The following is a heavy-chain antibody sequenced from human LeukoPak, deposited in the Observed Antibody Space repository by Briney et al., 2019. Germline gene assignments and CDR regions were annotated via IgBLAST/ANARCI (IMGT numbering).Heavy chain of an antibody. CDR1: RFTFSSYE. Sequence: GGSLRLSCAASRFTFSSYEMNWVRQAPGKGLELVSYISGSGIKHYADSVKGRFTISRDNAKNSLYLQMNSLRVEDTAVYYCAREDTGVAFDIWGQGTTVTV. D-gene: IGHD2-8*01. V-gene: IGHV3-48*03. J-gene: IGHJ3*02. CDR2: ISGSGIK. CDR3: AREDTGVAFDI.